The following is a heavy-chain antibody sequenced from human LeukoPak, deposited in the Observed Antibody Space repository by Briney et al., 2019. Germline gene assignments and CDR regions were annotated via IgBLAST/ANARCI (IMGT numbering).Heavy chain of an antibody. J-gene: IGHJ4*02. CDR3: ARGGYWKFDY. Sequence: ASETLSLTCAVYGESFSGHYWSWIRQSPGKGLEWIGEINHRGSTNYNPSLKSRVTVSVDTSKNQFSLKMTSVTAADTAIYYCARGGYWKFDYWGQGAQVTVSS. CDR1: GESFSGHY. D-gene: IGHD2-15*01. V-gene: IGHV4-34*01. CDR2: INHRGST.